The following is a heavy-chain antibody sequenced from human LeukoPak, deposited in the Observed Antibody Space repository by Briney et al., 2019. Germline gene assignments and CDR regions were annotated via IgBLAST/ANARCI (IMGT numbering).Heavy chain of an antibody. J-gene: IGHJ4*02. CDR2: IYTSGST. CDR3: ARRSPESGYYDY. Sequence: SETPSLTCTVSDGSISSYYWSWIRQPPGKGLEWIGYIYTSGSTNYNPSLKSRVTISVDTSKNQFSLKLSSVTAADTAVYYCARRSPESGYYDYWGQGTLVTVSS. V-gene: IGHV4-4*09. CDR1: DGSISSYY. D-gene: IGHD3-3*01.